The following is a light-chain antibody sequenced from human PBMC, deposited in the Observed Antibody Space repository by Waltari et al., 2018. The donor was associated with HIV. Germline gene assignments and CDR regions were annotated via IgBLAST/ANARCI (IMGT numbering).Light chain of an antibody. V-gene: IGLV2-14*01. CDR2: DVS. CDR3: SSYTSSSTPVV. CDR1: RRDIGTYNY. J-gene: IGLJ2*01. Sequence: QSALTQPASVSGSPGPSTPLSCTGTRRDIGTYNYVSWYHQHPGKAPKLMIDDVSNRPSGVSNRFSGSKSGNTASLTISGLQAEDEADYYCSSYTSSSTPVVFGGGTKLTVL.